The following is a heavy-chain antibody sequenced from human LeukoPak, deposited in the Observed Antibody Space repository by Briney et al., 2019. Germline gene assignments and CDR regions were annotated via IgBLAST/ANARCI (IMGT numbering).Heavy chain of an antibody. D-gene: IGHD3-3*01. V-gene: IGHV3-11*01. CDR2: ISSSGSTI. CDR1: AFTFSDYY. CDR3: ARETSGYYLDY. Sequence: KPGGPLRLSCAPSAFTFSDYYMSWIRQAPGKGLERISYISSSGSTIYYADSVKGRFTISRDNAKNSLYLQMNSLRAEDTAVYYCARETSGYYLDYWGQGTLVTVSS. J-gene: IGHJ4*02.